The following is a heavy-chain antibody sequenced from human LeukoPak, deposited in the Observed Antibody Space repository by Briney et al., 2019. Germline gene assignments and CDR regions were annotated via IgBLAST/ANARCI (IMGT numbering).Heavy chain of an antibody. V-gene: IGHV3-23*01. CDR3: AKRRGIVVVITTLFDY. J-gene: IGHJ4*02. CDR1: GFTFSSYG. Sequence: GGSLRLSCAASGFTFSSYGMSWVRQAPGKGLEWVSAISGSGGSTYYADSVKGRFTISRDNSKNTLYLQMNSLRAEDTAVYYCAKRRGIVVVITTLFDYWGQGTLVTVSS. CDR2: ISGSGGST. D-gene: IGHD3-22*01.